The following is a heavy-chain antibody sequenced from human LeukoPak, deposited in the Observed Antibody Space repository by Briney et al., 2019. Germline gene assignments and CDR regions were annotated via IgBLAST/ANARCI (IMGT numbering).Heavy chain of an antibody. CDR1: GYSFTSYW. CDR3: ARQTYYYDNSGYFAY. V-gene: IGHV5-51*01. CDR2: IYPGDSDT. J-gene: IGHJ4*02. D-gene: IGHD3-22*01. Sequence: GESLKISCKGSGYSFTSYWIAWVRQMPGKGLEWMGIIYPGDSDTRYSPSFQGQVTISADKSISTAYLQWSSLKASDTAMYYCARQTYYYDNSGYFAYWGRGTLVTVSS.